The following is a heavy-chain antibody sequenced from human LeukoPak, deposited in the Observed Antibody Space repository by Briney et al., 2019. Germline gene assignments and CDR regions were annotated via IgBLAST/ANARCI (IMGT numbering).Heavy chain of an antibody. J-gene: IGHJ6*03. CDR3: ATQAYYYYYMDV. CDR2: IYYSGST. V-gene: IGHV4-39*01. CDR1: GGSISSSSYY. Sequence: SETLSLTCTVSGGSISSSSYYWGWIRQPPGKGLEWIGSIYYSGSTYYNPSLKSRVTISVDTSKNQFSLKLSSMTAADTAVYYCATQAYYYYYMDVWGKGTTVTVSS.